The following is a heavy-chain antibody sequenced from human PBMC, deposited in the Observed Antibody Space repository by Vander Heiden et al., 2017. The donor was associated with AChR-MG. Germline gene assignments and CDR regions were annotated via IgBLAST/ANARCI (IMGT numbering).Heavy chain of an antibody. CDR2: IIPIFGTA. CDR3: AREWMRGEVAAPPGYYYYYGMDV. D-gene: IGHD3-16*01. CDR1: GGTCSSYA. Sequence: QVQLVQSGAEVKKPGSSVKVSCKASGGTCSSYAISWVRQAPGQGLEWMGGIIPIFGTANYAQKFQGRVTITADKSTSTAYMELSSLRSEDTAVYYCAREWMRGEVAAPPGYYYYYGMDVWGQGTTVTVSS. V-gene: IGHV1-69*06. J-gene: IGHJ6*02.